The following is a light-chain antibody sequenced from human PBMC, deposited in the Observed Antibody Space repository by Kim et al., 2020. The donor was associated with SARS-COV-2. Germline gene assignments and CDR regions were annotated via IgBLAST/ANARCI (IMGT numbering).Light chain of an antibody. Sequence: LSLSPGERATLSCRASQSVRHYLAWYQQRPGQAPRLLIYDASNRATGIPARFSGSGSGTDFTLTISSLESEDFAVYYCQERSDGLTFGGGTKLEI. CDR3: QERSDGLT. J-gene: IGKJ4*01. CDR2: DAS. CDR1: QSVRHY. V-gene: IGKV3-11*01.